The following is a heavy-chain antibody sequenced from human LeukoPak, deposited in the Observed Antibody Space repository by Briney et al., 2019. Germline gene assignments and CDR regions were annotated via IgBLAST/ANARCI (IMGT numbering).Heavy chain of an antibody. Sequence: GGSLRLSCAASGFTFSSYAMSWVRQAPGKGLEWVSAISGSGGSTYYADSVKGRFTISRDNSKNTLYLQMNSLRAEDTAVYYCARGGDDYVWGSYRHKDYWGQGTLVTVSS. D-gene: IGHD3-16*02. CDR2: ISGSGGST. CDR1: GFTFSSYA. CDR3: ARGGDDYVWGSYRHKDY. J-gene: IGHJ4*02. V-gene: IGHV3-23*01.